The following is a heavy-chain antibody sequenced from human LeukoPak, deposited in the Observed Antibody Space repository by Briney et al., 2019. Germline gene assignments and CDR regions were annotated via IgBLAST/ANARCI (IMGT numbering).Heavy chain of an antibody. CDR2: IYSGSST. V-gene: IGHV3-66*01. J-gene: IGHJ4*02. Sequence: GGSLRLSCEASGFTVSNNYMSWVRQAPGKGLEWFSIIYSGSSTYYADSVKGRFTISRDNSKNTVYLQMNSLRAEDSAVYFCASAYYHYYFDYWGQGTLVTVSS. D-gene: IGHD3-16*01. CDR3: ASAYYHYYFDY. CDR1: GFTVSNNY.